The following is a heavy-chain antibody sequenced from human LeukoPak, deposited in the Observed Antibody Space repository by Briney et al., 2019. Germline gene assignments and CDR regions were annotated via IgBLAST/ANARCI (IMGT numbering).Heavy chain of an antibody. J-gene: IGHJ5*02. CDR2: ISGSGGSA. CDR3: AKVPIVVVPAADLNWFDP. CDR1: GFTFSNYA. V-gene: IGHV3-23*01. D-gene: IGHD2-2*01. Sequence: PGGSLRLSCAASGFTFSNYAMSWVRQAPGKGLEWVSAISGSGGSAYYADSVKGRFTISRDNSKNTLYLQMNSLRAEDTAVYYCAKVPIVVVPAADLNWFDPWGQGTLVTVSS.